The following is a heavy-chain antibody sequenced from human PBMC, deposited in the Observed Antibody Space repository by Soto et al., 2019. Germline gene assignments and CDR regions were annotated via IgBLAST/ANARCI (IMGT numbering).Heavy chain of an antibody. CDR1: GFTFSSFS. D-gene: IGHD6-13*01. Sequence: GSLRLSCAAPGFTFSSFSMNWVRQAPGKGLEWVSYISSRSSTIYYADSVKGRFTISRDNAKNSLYLQMNSLRAEDTALYYCARGYSSSWYFDAFDIWGQGTMVTVSS. CDR2: ISSRSSTI. CDR3: ARGYSSSWYFDAFDI. J-gene: IGHJ3*02. V-gene: IGHV3-48*01.